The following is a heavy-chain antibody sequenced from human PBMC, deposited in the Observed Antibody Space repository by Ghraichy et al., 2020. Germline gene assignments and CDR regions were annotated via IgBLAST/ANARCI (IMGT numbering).Heavy chain of an antibody. J-gene: IGHJ6*02. CDR2: ISYDGSNK. CDR1: GFTFSSYG. D-gene: IGHD3-3*01. V-gene: IGHV3-30*18. CDR3: AKDNAYYDFWSGYSLDYYYYYGMDV. Sequence: ALRLSCAASGFTFSSYGMHWVRQAPGKGLEWVAVISYDGSNKYYADSVKGRFTISRDNSKNTLYLQMNSLRAEDTAVYYCAKDNAYYDFWSGYSLDYYYYYGMDVWGQGTTVTVSS.